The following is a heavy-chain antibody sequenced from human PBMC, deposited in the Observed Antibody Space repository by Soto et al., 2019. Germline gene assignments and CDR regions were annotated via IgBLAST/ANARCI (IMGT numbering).Heavy chain of an antibody. Sequence: GGSLRLSCAASGFTFSSYGMHWVRQAPGKGLEWVAVISYDGSNKYYADSVKGRFTISRDNSKNTLYLQMNSLRAEDTAVYYCAKAHDSSGYSFDYWGQGTLVTVSS. CDR1: GFTFSSYG. CDR3: AKAHDSSGYSFDY. J-gene: IGHJ4*02. D-gene: IGHD3-22*01. CDR2: ISYDGSNK. V-gene: IGHV3-30*18.